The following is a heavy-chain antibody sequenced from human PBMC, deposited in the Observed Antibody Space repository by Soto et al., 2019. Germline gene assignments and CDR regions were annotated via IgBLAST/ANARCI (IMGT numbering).Heavy chain of an antibody. D-gene: IGHD1-7*01. V-gene: IGHV2-5*02. CDR2: IYWDDDK. J-gene: IGHJ4*02. CDR3: AHRLALDSDWNYGRFDY. CDR1: GFSLTTYGVG. Sequence: QITLKESGPTLVKPTQTLTLTCTFSGFSLTTYGVGVGWIRQPPGKALQWLALIYWDDDKRYCPSLENRLAISMDTSNNQVVLSMTNVDPVDTATYFCAHRLALDSDWNYGRFDYWGQGALVTVSS.